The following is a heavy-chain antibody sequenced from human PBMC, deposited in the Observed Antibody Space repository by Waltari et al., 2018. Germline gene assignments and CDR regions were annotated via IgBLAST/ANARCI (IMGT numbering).Heavy chain of an antibody. Sequence: QVQLVQSGTEVKKPGASVKVSCKASGYTFTTYEIHWLRQAPGQGLEWMGWMNPDSGNTGYAQKFQGRVTITRNTSISTAYMELSSLTSEDTAVYYCARGASVVVIATHDSYFDYWGQGTLVTVSS. D-gene: IGHD2-21*01. CDR1: GYTFTTYE. J-gene: IGHJ4*02. CDR2: MNPDSGNT. CDR3: ARGASVVVIATHDSYFDY. V-gene: IGHV1-8*03.